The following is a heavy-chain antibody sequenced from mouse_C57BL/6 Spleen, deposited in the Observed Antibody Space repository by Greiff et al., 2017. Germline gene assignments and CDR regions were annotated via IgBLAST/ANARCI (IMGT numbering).Heavy chain of an antibody. V-gene: IGHV1-18*01. J-gene: IGHJ4*01. CDR3: ASSRRAMDY. Sequence: EVQLQQSGPELVKPGASVKIPCKASGYTFTDYNMDWVKQSHGKSLEWIGDINPNNGGTIYNQKFKGKATLTVDKSSSTAYMELRSLTSEDTAVYYCASSRRAMDYWGQGTSVTVSS. CDR2: INPNNGGT. CDR1: GYTFTDYN.